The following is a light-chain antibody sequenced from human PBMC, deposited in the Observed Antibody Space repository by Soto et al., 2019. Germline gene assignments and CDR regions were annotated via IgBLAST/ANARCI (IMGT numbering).Light chain of an antibody. V-gene: IGKV1-12*01. J-gene: IGKJ3*01. Sequence: DIQMTQSPSSVSASIGDRVTITCRASQDISTWLGWYQQKPGKAPNLLIYTASSLQSGVPSRFSGSGSGTEFTLTIDILQPEDFATYYCQHGNSFPFTFGPGTTVDI. CDR3: QHGNSFPFT. CDR2: TAS. CDR1: QDISTW.